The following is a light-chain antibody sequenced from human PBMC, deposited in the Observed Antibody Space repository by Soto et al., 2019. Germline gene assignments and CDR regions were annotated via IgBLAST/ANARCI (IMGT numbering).Light chain of an antibody. Sequence: AIRMTQSPSSLSASTGDRVTITCRASQGISSYLAWYHQKQGKAPKLLIYAASTLQSGVPSRFSGSGSGTDLTITISCLQSEDFETYYCQQYYSYPRTFGQGTKVDIK. CDR3: QQYYSYPRT. V-gene: IGKV1-8*01. CDR2: AAS. CDR1: QGISSY. J-gene: IGKJ1*01.